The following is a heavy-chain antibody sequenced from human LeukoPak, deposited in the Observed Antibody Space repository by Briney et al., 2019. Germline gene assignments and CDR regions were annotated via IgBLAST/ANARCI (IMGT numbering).Heavy chain of an antibody. CDR3: ARRRYYDNTGYLD. J-gene: IGHJ1*01. D-gene: IGHD3-22*01. CDR2: IYYSGST. V-gene: IGHV4-39*01. Sequence: SETLSLTCTVSGGYISSSSYYWDWIRQPSGRGPEWIGSIYYSGSTYYNPSLKSRVTIFLDTSKNQFSLKLASVTAADTAVYYCARRRYYDNTGYLDWRQGTLVTVSS. CDR1: GGYISSSSYY.